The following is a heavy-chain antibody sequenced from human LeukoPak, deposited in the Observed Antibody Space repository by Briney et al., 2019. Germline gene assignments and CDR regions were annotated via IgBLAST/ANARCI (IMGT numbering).Heavy chain of an antibody. CDR2: ISYDGSNK. V-gene: IGHV3-30-3*01. D-gene: IGHD1-7*01. Sequence: PGGCLRLSCAASGFTFSSYAMHWVRQAPGKGLEWVAVISYDGSNKYYADSVKGRFTISRDNSKNTLYLQMNSLRAEDTAVYYCARETTDYYGMDVWGQGTTVTVSS. CDR1: GFTFSSYA. CDR3: ARETTDYYGMDV. J-gene: IGHJ6*02.